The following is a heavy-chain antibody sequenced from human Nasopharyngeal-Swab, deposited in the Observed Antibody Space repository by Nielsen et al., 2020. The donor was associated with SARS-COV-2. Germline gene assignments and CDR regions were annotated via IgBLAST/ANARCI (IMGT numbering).Heavy chain of an antibody. J-gene: IGHJ6*02. CDR3: ARAVRYYDFWSGYSPGFESYYYYGMDV. Sequence: ASVKVSCKASGYTFTSYGISWVRQAPGQGLEWMGWISAYNGNTNYAQKLQGRVTITRDTSASTAYMELSSLRSEDTAVYYCARAVRYYDFWSGYSPGFESYYYYGMDVWGQGTTVTVSS. CDR2: ISAYNGNT. CDR1: GYTFTSYG. V-gene: IGHV1-18*01. D-gene: IGHD3-3*01.